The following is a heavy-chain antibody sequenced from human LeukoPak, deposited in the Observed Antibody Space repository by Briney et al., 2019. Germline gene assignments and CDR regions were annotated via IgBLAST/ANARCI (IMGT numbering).Heavy chain of an antibody. Sequence: ASVKVSCKVSGYTLTDFSMHWVRQAPGKGLEWMGGFNREDDDPIYAPPFQARVPVPEATSTDTAYMELSSLSSEDTAVYYCATLDSYYDNSGRPLVPDWGQGTLVTVSS. D-gene: IGHD3-22*01. V-gene: IGHV1-24*01. CDR2: FNREDDDP. CDR3: ATLDSYYDNSGRPLVPD. CDR1: GYTLTDFS. J-gene: IGHJ4*02.